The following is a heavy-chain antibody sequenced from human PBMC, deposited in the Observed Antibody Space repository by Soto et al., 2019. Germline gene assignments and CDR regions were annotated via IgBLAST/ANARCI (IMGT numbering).Heavy chain of an antibody. CDR3: AVGTLSSGAYSVGGGDGFDI. CDR1: GYTFTSYG. Sequence: ASVKVSCKASGYTFTSYGISWVRQAPGQGREWMGWISADNGNTNYAQKLQGRVTMTTDTSTSTAYMELRSLRSDDTAVYYCAVGTLSSGAYSVGGGDGFDIWGKGTMVTVSS. CDR2: ISADNGNT. D-gene: IGHD1-26*01. V-gene: IGHV1-18*01. J-gene: IGHJ3*02.